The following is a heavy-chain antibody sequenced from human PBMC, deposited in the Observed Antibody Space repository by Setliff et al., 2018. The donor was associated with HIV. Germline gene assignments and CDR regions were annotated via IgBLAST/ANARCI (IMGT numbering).Heavy chain of an antibody. CDR2: ISSSSSYI. J-gene: IGHJ3*02. CDR3: ARDPYYYDSSGYGPRAFDI. V-gene: IGHV3-21*01. D-gene: IGHD3-22*01. Sequence: GESLKISCAASGFTFSSYSMNWVRQAPGKWLEWVSSISSSSSYIFYADSVKGRFTISRDNAKNSLYLQMNSLRAEDTAVYYCARDPYYYDSSGYGPRAFDIWGQGTMVT. CDR1: GFTFSSYS.